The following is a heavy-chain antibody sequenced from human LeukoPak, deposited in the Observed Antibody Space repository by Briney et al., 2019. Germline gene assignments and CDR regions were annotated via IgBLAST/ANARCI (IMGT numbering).Heavy chain of an antibody. V-gene: IGHV3-7*01. CDR3: ARDPTTYSSGFYFDY. CDR1: GFTFSSYW. CDR2: IKQDGSEK. D-gene: IGHD6-19*01. Sequence: GGSLRLSCAASGFTFSSYWMSWVRQAPGKGLEWVANIKQDGSEKYYVDSVKGRFTISRDNAKNSLYLQMNSLRAEDTAMYYCARDPTTYSSGFYFDYWGHGTLVTVSS. J-gene: IGHJ4*01.